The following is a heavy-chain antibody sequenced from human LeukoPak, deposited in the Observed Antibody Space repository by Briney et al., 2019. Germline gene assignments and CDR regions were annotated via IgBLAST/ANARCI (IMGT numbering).Heavy chain of an antibody. CDR3: ARAPLYCGGDCWFDP. D-gene: IGHD2-21*02. CDR1: GYTFTSYG. V-gene: IGHV1-18*01. CDR2: ISAYNGNT. J-gene: IGHJ5*02. Sequence: ASVKVSCKASGYTFTSYGISWVRQAPGQGLEWMGWISAYNGNTNYAQKLQGRVTMTTDTSTSTAYMELRSLRSDDTAVYYCARAPLYCGGDCWFDPWGQGTLVTASS.